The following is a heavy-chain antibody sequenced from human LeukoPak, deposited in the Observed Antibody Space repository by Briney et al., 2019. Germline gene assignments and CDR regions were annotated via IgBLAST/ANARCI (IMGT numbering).Heavy chain of an antibody. D-gene: IGHD1/OR15-1a*01. V-gene: IGHV4-39*01. CDR2: IYYSGST. J-gene: IGHJ4*02. CDR3: ASLYGEQFDY. CDR1: GGSISSSSYY. Sequence: PSETLSLTCTVSGGSISSSSYYWGWIRQPPGKGLEWIGSIYYSGSTYYTPSLKSRVTISVVTSKNQFSLKLSSVTAADTAVYYCASLYGEQFDYWGQGTLVTVSS.